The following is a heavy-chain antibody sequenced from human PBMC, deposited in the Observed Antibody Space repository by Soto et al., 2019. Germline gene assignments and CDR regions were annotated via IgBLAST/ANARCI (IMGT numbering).Heavy chain of an antibody. D-gene: IGHD5-12*01. CDR1: GLTFSGYA. J-gene: IGHJ3*02. CDR2: ISYSGGGT. CDR3: AKGGIVADAFDI. Sequence: PGGSLRLSCASSGLTFSGYAMSWVGQSPGKGPEWVSGISYSGGGTFYADSVKGRFTISRDNSKNTLYLQMNSLRVEDTAVYYCAKGGIVADAFDIWGQGTMVT. V-gene: IGHV3-23*01.